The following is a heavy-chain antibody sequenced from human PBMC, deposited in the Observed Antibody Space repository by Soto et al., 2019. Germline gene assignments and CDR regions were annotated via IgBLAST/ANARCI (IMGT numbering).Heavy chain of an antibody. D-gene: IGHD6-6*01. CDR1: GYTFTGYY. Sequence: ASVKVSCKASGYTFTGYYMHWVRQAPGQGLEWMGWINPNSGGTNYAQKFQGWVTMTRDTSISTAYMELSRLRSDDTAVYYCAITSSSSGQWFDPWGQGTLVTVSS. CDR2: INPNSGGT. J-gene: IGHJ5*02. CDR3: AITSSSSGQWFDP. V-gene: IGHV1-2*04.